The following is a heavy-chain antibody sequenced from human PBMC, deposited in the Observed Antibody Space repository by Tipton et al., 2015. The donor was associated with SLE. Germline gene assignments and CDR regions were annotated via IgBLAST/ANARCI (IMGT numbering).Heavy chain of an antibody. CDR3: ARDLEGYSSTWFT. D-gene: IGHD6-13*01. Sequence: TLSLTCTVSGGSISSSNVYWGWIRQPPGKGLEWIGSVYHSGTTYYKPSLKSRLIISVDTSKNQFSLKLSSVTAADTAVYYCARDLEGYSSTWFTWGQGTLVTVSS. CDR2: VYHSGTT. J-gene: IGHJ5*02. CDR1: GGSISSSNVY. V-gene: IGHV4-39*07.